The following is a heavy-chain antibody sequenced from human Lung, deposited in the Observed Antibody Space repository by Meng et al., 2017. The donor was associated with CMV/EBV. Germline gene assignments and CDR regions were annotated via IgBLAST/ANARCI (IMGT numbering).Heavy chain of an antibody. CDR3: AREQYCSNTNCFNWFDS. CDR2: IIPVRGIT. Sequence: GDYSSYIVSWVRQAPGQGLEWMGRIIPVRGITNYAQKFQGRVTITADRFTSTFYMELSSLRSEDTAMYYCAREQYCSNTNCFNWFDSWAQGTLVTVSS. V-gene: IGHV1-69*04. D-gene: IGHD2-2*01. J-gene: IGHJ5*01. CDR1: GDYSSYI.